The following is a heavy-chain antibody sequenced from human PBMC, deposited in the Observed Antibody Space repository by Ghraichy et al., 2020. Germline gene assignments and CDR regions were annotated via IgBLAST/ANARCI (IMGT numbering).Heavy chain of an antibody. CDR3: ARGRPPQSGSYRDAFDI. V-gene: IGHV4-39*07. J-gene: IGHJ3*02. CDR2: IYFTGTT. D-gene: IGHD1-26*01. CDR1: GASVSRSSYY. Sequence: SETLSLTCTVSGASVSRSSYYWGWIRQPPGQGLEWITSIYFTGTTYYNPSLKSRVTMSVDTSTNQFSLRLTSVTAADTAVYYCARGRPPQSGSYRDAFDIWGQGTMITVSS.